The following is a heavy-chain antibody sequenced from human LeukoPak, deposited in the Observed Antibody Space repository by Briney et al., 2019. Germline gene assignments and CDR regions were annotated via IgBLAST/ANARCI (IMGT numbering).Heavy chain of an antibody. D-gene: IGHD6-19*01. CDR1: GHPFSRYR. CDR2: IRQDECEI. V-gene: IGHV3-7*03. CDR3: ARRSGMAVAGAFDF. Sequence: GGSQRLSCGASGHPFSRYRKSCVRQAPGKALEWVANIRQDECEIHYVHSVKRRFTIYRDNAKNSLYPHINTQRPEHTAVLYCARRSGMAVAGAFDFWGQGTGVTVSS. J-gene: IGHJ4*02.